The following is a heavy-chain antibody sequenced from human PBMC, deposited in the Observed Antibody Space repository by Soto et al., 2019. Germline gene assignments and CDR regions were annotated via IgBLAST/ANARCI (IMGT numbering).Heavy chain of an antibody. CDR2: ISSSSTI. Sequence: EVQLVESGGGLVQPGGSLRLSCAASGFTFSSYSMNWVRQAPGKGLEWVSYISSSSTIYYADSVKGRFTISRDNAKNSLYLQMNSLRAEDTAVYYCARDFYDFWSGYRHYYYYMDVWGKGTTVTVSS. CDR1: GFTFSSYS. V-gene: IGHV3-48*01. D-gene: IGHD3-3*01. J-gene: IGHJ6*03. CDR3: ARDFYDFWSGYRHYYYYMDV.